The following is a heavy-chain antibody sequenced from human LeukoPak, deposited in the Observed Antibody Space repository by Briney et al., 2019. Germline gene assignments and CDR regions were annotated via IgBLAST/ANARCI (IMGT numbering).Heavy chain of an antibody. Sequence: ASETLSLTCAVSGGSISSSNWWSWVRQPPGKGLEWIGEIYHSGSTNYNPSLKSRVTISVDKSKNQFSLKLSSVTAADTAVYYCARLHYDSSGYYYFDYWGQGTLVTVSS. CDR1: GGSISSSNW. CDR2: IYHSGST. V-gene: IGHV4-4*02. J-gene: IGHJ4*02. D-gene: IGHD3-22*01. CDR3: ARLHYDSSGYYYFDY.